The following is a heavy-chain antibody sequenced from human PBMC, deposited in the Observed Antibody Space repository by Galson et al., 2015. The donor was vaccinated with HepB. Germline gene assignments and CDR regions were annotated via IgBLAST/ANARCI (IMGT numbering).Heavy chain of an antibody. J-gene: IGHJ4*02. CDR2: IWYDGSNK. D-gene: IGHD6-13*01. Sequence: SLRLSCAASGFTFSSYAMHWVRQAPGKGLEWVAVIWYDGSNKYYADSVKGRFTISRDNSKNTLYLQMNSLRAEDTAVYYCAKVRSIAAAGPFDYWGQGTLVTVSS. V-gene: IGHV3-33*06. CDR1: GFTFSSYA. CDR3: AKVRSIAAAGPFDY.